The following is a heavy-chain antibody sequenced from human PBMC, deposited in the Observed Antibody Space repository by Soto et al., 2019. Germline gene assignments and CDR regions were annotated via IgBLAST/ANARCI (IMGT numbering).Heavy chain of an antibody. D-gene: IGHD3-10*01. Sequence: SETLSLTCTVSGGSISSGGYYWSWIRQHPGKGLEWIGYIYYSGSTYYNPSLKSRVTISVDTSKNQFSLKLSSVTAADTAVYYCARVSVTMVRGPRGMDVWGQGTTVTVSS. CDR1: GGSISSGGYY. CDR2: IYYSGST. CDR3: ARVSVTMVRGPRGMDV. V-gene: IGHV4-31*03. J-gene: IGHJ6*02.